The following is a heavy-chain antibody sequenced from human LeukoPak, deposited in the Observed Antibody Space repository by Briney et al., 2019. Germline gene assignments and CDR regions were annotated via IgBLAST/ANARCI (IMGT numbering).Heavy chain of an antibody. V-gene: IGHV4-59*08. J-gene: IGHJ6*02. CDR2: IYYSGST. CDR1: GGSISSYY. Sequence: PSETLSLTCTVSGGSISSYYWSWIRQPPGKGLEWIGYIYYSGSTNYNPSLKSRVTISVDTSKNQFSLKLSSVTAADTAVYYCARHADYYYYYGMDVWGQRTTVTVSS. CDR3: ARHADYYYYYGMDV.